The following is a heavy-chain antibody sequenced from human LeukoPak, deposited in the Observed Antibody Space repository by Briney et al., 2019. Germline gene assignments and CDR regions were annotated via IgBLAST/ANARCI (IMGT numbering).Heavy chain of an antibody. V-gene: IGHV3-23*01. Sequence: GGSLRLPCAASGFTFSSYTMSWVRQAPGKGLEWVSAISGSGGSTYYADSVKGRFTISRDNSKNTLYLQMNSLRAGDTAVYYCAKEVDDSSGYYPYYFDYWGQGTLVTVSS. CDR1: GFTFSSYT. CDR2: ISGSGGST. J-gene: IGHJ4*02. CDR3: AKEVDDSSGYYPYYFDY. D-gene: IGHD3-22*01.